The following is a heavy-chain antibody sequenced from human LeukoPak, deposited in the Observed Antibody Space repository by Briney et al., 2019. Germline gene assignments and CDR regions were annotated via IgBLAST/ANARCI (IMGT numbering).Heavy chain of an antibody. D-gene: IGHD3-10*01. CDR2: IYTSGST. CDR3: ARVGYYYATREYYFDY. Sequence: SQTLSLTCTVSGGSIRSGSYYWSWIRQPAGKGLEWIGRIYTSGSTNYNPSLKSRVTMSVDTSKKQFSLKLSSVTAADTAVYYCARVGYYYATREYYFDYWGQGTLVTVSS. V-gene: IGHV4-61*02. CDR1: GGSIRSGSYY. J-gene: IGHJ4*02.